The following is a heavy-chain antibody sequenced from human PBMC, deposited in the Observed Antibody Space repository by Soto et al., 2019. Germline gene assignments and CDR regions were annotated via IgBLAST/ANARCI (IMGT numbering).Heavy chain of an antibody. CDR1: GGSFSGYY. CDR2: INHSGST. V-gene: IGHV4-34*01. D-gene: IGHD6-13*01. J-gene: IGHJ4*02. Sequence: SETLSLTCAVYGGSFSGYYWSWIRQPPGKGLEWIGEINHSGSTNYNPSLKSRVTISVDTSKNQFSLKLSSVTAADTAVYYCARGGRSSWPQPFDYWGQGTLVTVYS. CDR3: ARGGRSSWPQPFDY.